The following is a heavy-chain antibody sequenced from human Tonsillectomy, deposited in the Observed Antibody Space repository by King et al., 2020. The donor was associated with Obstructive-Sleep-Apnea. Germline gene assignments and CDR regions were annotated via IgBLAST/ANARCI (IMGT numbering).Heavy chain of an antibody. CDR1: GFTFSDYY. J-gene: IGHJ4*02. CDR3: ARGGLGYCGGDCFPAFDY. Sequence: QLVQSGGGLVKPGGSLRLSCAASGFTFSDYYMSWIRQAPGKGLEWVSYISSSSSYTNYADSVKGRFTISRDNAKNSLYLQMNSLRAEDTAVYYCARGGLGYCGGDCFPAFDYWGQGTLVTVSS. D-gene: IGHD2-21*02. V-gene: IGHV3-11*06. CDR2: ISSSSSYT.